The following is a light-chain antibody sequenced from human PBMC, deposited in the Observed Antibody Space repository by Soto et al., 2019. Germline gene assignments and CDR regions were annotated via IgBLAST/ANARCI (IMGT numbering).Light chain of an antibody. Sequence: IVLTQSPGTLSLSPGEGATLSCRASQSVINNYLAWYQQKPGQAPRLLIYGASKRATGIPDRFSGSGSGTDFTLTISRLEPEDFAVYYCHQYSNLPVTFGGGTKVEIK. J-gene: IGKJ4*01. CDR2: GAS. V-gene: IGKV3-20*01. CDR3: HQYSNLPVT. CDR1: QSVINNY.